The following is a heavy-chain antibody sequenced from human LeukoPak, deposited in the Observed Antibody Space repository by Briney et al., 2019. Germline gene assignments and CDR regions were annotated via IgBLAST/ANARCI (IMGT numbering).Heavy chain of an antibody. CDR3: GTHAGRTGSGD. CDR1: GFTFSTYS. J-gene: IGHJ4*02. Sequence: PGGSLRLSCAASGFTFSTYSMSWIRQAPGKGLEWVGYISGSGSDISYADSVKGRFTISRDNAKDSLYLQMNSLRADDTAVYYCGTHAGRTGSGDWGQGTLVTVSS. D-gene: IGHD3/OR15-3a*01. V-gene: IGHV3-11*01. CDR2: ISGSGSDI.